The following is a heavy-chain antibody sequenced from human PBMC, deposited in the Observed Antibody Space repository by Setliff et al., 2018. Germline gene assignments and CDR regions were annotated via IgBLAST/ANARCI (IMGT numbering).Heavy chain of an antibody. Sequence: PSETLSLTCTVSGASLSSGTYYWGWIRQPPGKGLEWIGRIYYRGDTYYNASLKGRLTISVDTAQNQFSLRLTSVTAADTAVYYCARTGTYRYFDYWGQGALV. D-gene: IGHD1-1*01. CDR1: GASLSSGTYY. J-gene: IGHJ4*02. CDR3: ARTGTYRYFDY. V-gene: IGHV4-39*01. CDR2: IYYRGDT.